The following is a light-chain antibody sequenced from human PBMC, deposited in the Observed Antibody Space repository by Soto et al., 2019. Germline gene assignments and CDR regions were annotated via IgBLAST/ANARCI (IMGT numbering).Light chain of an antibody. Sequence: QSVLTQPASVSGSPGQSITISCTRTRSDVGDYNYVSWYQQHPGKAPKVMIYDVSNRPSGVSNRFSGSKSGNTASLTISGLQAEDEADYYCSSYTSSSTLVFGTGTKVTVL. CDR1: RSDVGDYNY. V-gene: IGLV2-14*01. J-gene: IGLJ1*01. CDR3: SSYTSSSTLV. CDR2: DVS.